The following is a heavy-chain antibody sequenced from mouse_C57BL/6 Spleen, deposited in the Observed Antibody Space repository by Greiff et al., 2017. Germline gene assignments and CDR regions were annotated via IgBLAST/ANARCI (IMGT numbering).Heavy chain of an antibody. J-gene: IGHJ4*01. CDR1: GFTFSDYG. V-gene: IGHV5-15*01. D-gene: IGHD1-1*01. Sequence: EVKVVESGGGLVQPGGSLKLSCAASGFTFSDYGMAWVRQAPRKGPEWVAFISNLAYSIYYADTVTGRFTISRENAKNTLYLEMSSLRSEDTAMYYCARHNYGSSGAMDYWGQGTSVTVSS. CDR3: ARHNYGSSGAMDY. CDR2: ISNLAYSI.